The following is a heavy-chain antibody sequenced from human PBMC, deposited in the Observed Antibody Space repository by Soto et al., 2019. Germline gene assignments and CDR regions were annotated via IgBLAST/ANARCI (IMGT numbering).Heavy chain of an antibody. CDR2: ISSSGSYT. J-gene: IGHJ4*02. D-gene: IGHD2-15*01. Sequence: EVQLVESGGGLVKPGGSLRLSCAASGFTFSTYSMNWVRQVPGKGLEWVSSISSSGSYTYYADSVKGRFTISRDNAKNSLYLQMNSLRAEDTAAYHCARAQGDYCSGGSCPRIDYWGQGTLVTVSS. CDR1: GFTFSTYS. V-gene: IGHV3-21*01. CDR3: ARAQGDYCSGGSCPRIDY.